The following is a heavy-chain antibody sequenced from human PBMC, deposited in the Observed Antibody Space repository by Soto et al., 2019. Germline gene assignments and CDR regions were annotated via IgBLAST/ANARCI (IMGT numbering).Heavy chain of an antibody. V-gene: IGHV4-4*07. Sequence: SETLSLTCTVSGGSISSYYWSWIRQPAGKGLEWIGRIYTNGSTNYNPSLKSRVTMSVDTSKNQFSLKLSSVTAADTAVYYCARDSRWYCSGGSCSYYYYGMDVWGQGTTVTVSS. J-gene: IGHJ6*02. CDR2: IYTNGST. D-gene: IGHD2-15*01. CDR1: GGSISSYY. CDR3: ARDSRWYCSGGSCSYYYYGMDV.